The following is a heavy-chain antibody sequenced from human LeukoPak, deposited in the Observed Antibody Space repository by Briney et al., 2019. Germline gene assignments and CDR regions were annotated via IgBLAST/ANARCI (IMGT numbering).Heavy chain of an antibody. Sequence: GGSLRLSCAASGFTFSSYVMSWVRQAPGKGLEWVSAISGSGGSTYYADSVKGRFTISRDNSKNMLYLQMNSLRAEDTAVYYCAMDPYGDYVGMGYFQHWGQGTLVTVSS. J-gene: IGHJ1*01. CDR1: GFTFSSYV. D-gene: IGHD4-17*01. CDR2: ISGSGGST. V-gene: IGHV3-23*01. CDR3: AMDPYGDYVGMGYFQH.